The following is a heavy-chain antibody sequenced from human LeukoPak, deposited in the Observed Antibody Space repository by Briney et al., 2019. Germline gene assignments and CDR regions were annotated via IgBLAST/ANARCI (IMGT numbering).Heavy chain of an antibody. Sequence: ASVKVSCKASGYTFTSYGIIWVRQAPGQGLEWMGWISAYNGNTNYAQKLQGRVTMTTDTSTSTAYMELRSLRSDDTAVYYCARGMWYYYGSGSYRDAFDIWGQGTMVTVSS. V-gene: IGHV1-18*01. J-gene: IGHJ3*02. D-gene: IGHD3-10*01. CDR2: ISAYNGNT. CDR3: ARGMWYYYGSGSYRDAFDI. CDR1: GYTFTSYG.